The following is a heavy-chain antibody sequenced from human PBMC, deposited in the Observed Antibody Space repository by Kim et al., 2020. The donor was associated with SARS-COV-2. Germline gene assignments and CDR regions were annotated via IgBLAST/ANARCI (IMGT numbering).Heavy chain of an antibody. V-gene: IGHV3-21*01. D-gene: IGHD6-13*01. CDR3: AREGVAAAYDY. CDR2: ISSSSSYI. J-gene: IGHJ4*02. CDR1: GFTFSSYS. Sequence: GGSLRLSCAASGFTFSSYSMNWVRQAPGKGLEWVSSISSSSSYIYYADSVKGRFTISRDNAKNSLYLQMNSLRAEDTAVYYCAREGVAAAYDYWGQGTLVTVDS.